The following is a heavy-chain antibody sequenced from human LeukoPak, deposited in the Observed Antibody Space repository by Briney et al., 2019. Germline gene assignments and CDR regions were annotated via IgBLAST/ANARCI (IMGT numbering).Heavy chain of an antibody. CDR2: ISYDGTNR. D-gene: IGHD2-15*01. Sequence: GGSLRLSCAASGFTFSSFTMHWVRQAPGKGVEWVAFISYDGTNRYYADSVKGRFTISRDNSKNTLFLQMNSLTAEDTAIYSCARPRLEYCSGGSCFDAFDIWGQGTMVTVSS. V-gene: IGHV3-30*04. CDR3: ARPRLEYCSGGSCFDAFDI. CDR1: GFTFSSFT. J-gene: IGHJ3*02.